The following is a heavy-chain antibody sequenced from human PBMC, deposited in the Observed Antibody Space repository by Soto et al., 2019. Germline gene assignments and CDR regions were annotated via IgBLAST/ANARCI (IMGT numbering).Heavy chain of an antibody. Sequence: QVQLVQSGAEEKKPGASVKVSCKASGYTFTSYAMHWVRQAPGQRLEWMGWINAGNGNTKYSQKFQGRVTITRDTSASTAYMELSILRSEDTAVYYCARSIVVVPALDYWGQGTLVTVSS. D-gene: IGHD2-21*02. J-gene: IGHJ4*02. CDR3: ARSIVVVPALDY. V-gene: IGHV1-3*05. CDR2: INAGNGNT. CDR1: GYTFTSYA.